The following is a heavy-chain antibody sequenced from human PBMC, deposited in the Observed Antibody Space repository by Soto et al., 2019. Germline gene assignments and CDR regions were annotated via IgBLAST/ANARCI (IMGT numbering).Heavy chain of an antibody. CDR2: IGCGGENL. Sequence: HPGGSLRLSCAASGFTCVNSAIHWVRQAPGKGLEWVSSIGCGGENLDYADSVRGRFTTSRDSSKNTVYLEMNTLRAEDTAVYYCAKIQKYFDIYFDYWGPGTLVTVSS. CDR1: GFTCVNSA. CDR3: AKIQKYFDIYFDY. J-gene: IGHJ4*02. D-gene: IGHD3-22*01. V-gene: IGHV3-23*01.